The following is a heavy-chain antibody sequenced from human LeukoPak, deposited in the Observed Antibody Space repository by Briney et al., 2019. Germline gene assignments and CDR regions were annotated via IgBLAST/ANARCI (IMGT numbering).Heavy chain of an antibody. CDR3: ARKLGYSSSSWEGYFDY. J-gene: IGHJ4*02. D-gene: IGHD6-6*01. V-gene: IGHV1-69*05. Sequence: ASVKVSCKASGGTFSSYAISWVRQAPGQGLECMGGIIPIFGTANYAQKFQGRVTITTDESTSTAYMELSSLRSEDTAVYYCARKLGYSSSSWEGYFDYWGQGTLVTVSS. CDR1: GGTFSSYA. CDR2: IIPIFGTA.